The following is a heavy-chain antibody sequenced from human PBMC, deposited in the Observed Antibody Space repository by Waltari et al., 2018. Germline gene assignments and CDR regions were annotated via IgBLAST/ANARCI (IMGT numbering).Heavy chain of an antibody. CDR3: AKDRPLSSPYSSGLVGGRFDY. V-gene: IGHV3-23*04. Sequence: EVQLVESGGGLVQPGGSLRLSCAASGFTFSSYAMSWVRQAPGKGLEWVSAISGSGGSTYYADSVKGRFTISRDNSKNTLYLQMNSLRAEDTAVYYCAKDRPLSSPYSSGLVGGRFDYWGQGTLVTVSS. CDR1: GFTFSSYA. CDR2: ISGSGGST. J-gene: IGHJ4*02. D-gene: IGHD6-19*01.